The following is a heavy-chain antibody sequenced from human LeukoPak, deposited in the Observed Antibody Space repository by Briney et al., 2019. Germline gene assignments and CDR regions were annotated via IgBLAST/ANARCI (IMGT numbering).Heavy chain of an antibody. CDR3: ARGGSSWLPWFDY. V-gene: IGHV4-59*01. CDR2: IYYSGST. Sequence: SETLSLTCTVSGGSIGSYYWSWIRQPPGKGLEWIGYIYYSGSTNYNPSLKSRVTISVDTSKNQFSLKLSSVTAADTAVYYCARGGSSWLPWFDYWGQGTLVTVSS. CDR1: GGSIGSYY. J-gene: IGHJ4*02. D-gene: IGHD6-13*01.